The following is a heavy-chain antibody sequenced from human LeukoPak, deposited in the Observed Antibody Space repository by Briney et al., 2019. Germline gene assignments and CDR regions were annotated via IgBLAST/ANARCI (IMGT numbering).Heavy chain of an antibody. CDR2: INPSGGST. Sequence: GASVKVFCKASGYTFTSYYMHWVRQAPGQGLEWMGIINPSGGSTSHAQKFQGRVTMTRDTSTSTVYMELSSLRSEDTAVYYCARGEAARDAFDIWGQGTMVTVSS. V-gene: IGHV1-46*01. CDR3: ARGEAARDAFDI. D-gene: IGHD6-6*01. CDR1: GYTFTSYY. J-gene: IGHJ3*02.